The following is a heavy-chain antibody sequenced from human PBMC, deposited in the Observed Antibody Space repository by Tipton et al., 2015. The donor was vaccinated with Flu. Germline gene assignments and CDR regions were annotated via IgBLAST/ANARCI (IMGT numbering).Heavy chain of an antibody. CDR3: ARRKGIASRDGMDV. J-gene: IGHJ6*02. V-gene: IGHV5-51*01. Sequence: PSFKGQVSISVDESINTAYLQWSSLKASDTATYYCARRKGIASRDGMDVWGQGTTVTVSS. D-gene: IGHD6-13*01.